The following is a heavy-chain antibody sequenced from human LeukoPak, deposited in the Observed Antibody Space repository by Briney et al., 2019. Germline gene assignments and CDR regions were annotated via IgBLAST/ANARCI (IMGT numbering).Heavy chain of an antibody. CDR3: ARDSITMVRGVILNYGMDV. CDR1: GGSISGFY. Sequence: SETLSLTCTVSGGSISGFYWNWIRQPPGKGLEWIGYVYYSGNTNYNPSLKSRVTISVDTSKNQFSLKLSSVTAADTAVYYCARDSITMVRGVILNYGMDVWGQGTTVTVSS. J-gene: IGHJ6*02. V-gene: IGHV4-59*01. D-gene: IGHD3-10*01. CDR2: VYYSGNT.